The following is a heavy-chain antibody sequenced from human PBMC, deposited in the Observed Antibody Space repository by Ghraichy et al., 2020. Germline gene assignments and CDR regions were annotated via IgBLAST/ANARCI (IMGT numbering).Heavy chain of an antibody. Sequence: SETLSLTCAVYGGSFSGYYWSWIRQPPGKGLEWIGEINHSGSTNYNPSLKSRVTISVDTSKNQFSLKLSSVTAADTAVYYCARVHSYAGHYNYGMDVWGQGTTVTVSS. V-gene: IGHV4-34*01. CDR3: ARVHSYAGHYNYGMDV. J-gene: IGHJ6*02. CDR2: INHSGST. CDR1: GGSFSGYY.